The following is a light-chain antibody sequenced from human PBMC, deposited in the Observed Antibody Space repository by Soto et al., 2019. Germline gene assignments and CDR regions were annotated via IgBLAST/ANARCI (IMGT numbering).Light chain of an antibody. CDR1: QSVSRY. V-gene: IGKV3-11*01. J-gene: IGKJ4*01. CDR3: QQRFSWPPT. Sequence: EIGLTQSPATLSLSPGERATLSCRASQSVSRYLAWYQQKPGQAPRLLIHDTSTRATGVPDTFSGSGSGTEFTLTISSLEPEDSALDYCQQRFSWPPTFGGGTHVEIK. CDR2: DTS.